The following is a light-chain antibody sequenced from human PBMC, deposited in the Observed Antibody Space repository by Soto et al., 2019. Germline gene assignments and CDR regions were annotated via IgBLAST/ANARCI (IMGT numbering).Light chain of an antibody. Sequence: QSVLTQPRSVSGSPGQSVTISCTGTSSDVGGYNSVAWYQHHPGKAPKLMIYDVTKRPSRVPDRFSGSKSGNTASLTISGLQAEDEADYYCCSYAGSRVVFGGGTKLTV. J-gene: IGLJ2*01. CDR3: CSYAGSRVV. CDR1: SSDVGGYNS. CDR2: DVT. V-gene: IGLV2-11*01.